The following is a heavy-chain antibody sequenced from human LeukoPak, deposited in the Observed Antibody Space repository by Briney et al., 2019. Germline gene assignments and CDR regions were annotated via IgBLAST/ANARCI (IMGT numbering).Heavy chain of an antibody. Sequence: SQTLSLTCTVSGGSISNGVYYWSWIPQHPGKGLNGYGHFHYSGNTYTNPSLQSRVSISSDTTKNPFSLNLRSASAAGMGAAFCASREGVRAGYFDDLGQGSQASVSS. J-gene: IGHJ4*02. CDR3: ASREGVRAGYFDD. CDR2: FHYSGNT. CDR1: GGSISNGVYY. V-gene: IGHV4-31*03. D-gene: IGHD3-10*01.